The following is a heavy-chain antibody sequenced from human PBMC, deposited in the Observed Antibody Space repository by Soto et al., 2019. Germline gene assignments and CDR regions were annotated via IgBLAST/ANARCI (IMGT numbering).Heavy chain of an antibody. CDR2: INAGNGNT. J-gene: IGHJ4*02. CDR1: GYTFTSYA. V-gene: IGHV1-3*01. CDR3: ARAIMRYCSSTSCYLFDY. D-gene: IGHD2-2*01. Sequence: GASVKVSCKAPGYTFTSYAMHWVRQAPGQRLEWMGWINAGNGNTKYSQKFQGRVTITRDTSASTAYMELSSLRSEDTAVYYCARAIMRYCSSTSCYLFDYWGQGTLVTVSS.